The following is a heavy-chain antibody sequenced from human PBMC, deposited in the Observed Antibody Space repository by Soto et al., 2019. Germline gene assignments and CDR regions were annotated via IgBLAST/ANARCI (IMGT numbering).Heavy chain of an antibody. CDR3: ASGNLSFGFDS. Sequence: QIQLVESGGDVVQPGKSLRLSCAASGFNFGFFGMHWVRQAPGKGLEWVAFISGDGINTQYADSVRGRFTLSREYSRKTMYLQMDSLRAEDTALYYCASGNLSFGFDSWGLGTLVTVSS. V-gene: IGHV3-30*03. J-gene: IGHJ4*02. CDR2: ISGDGINT. CDR1: GFNFGFFG. D-gene: IGHD1-26*01.